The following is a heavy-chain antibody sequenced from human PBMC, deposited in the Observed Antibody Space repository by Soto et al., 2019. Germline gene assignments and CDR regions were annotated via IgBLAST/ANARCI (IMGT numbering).Heavy chain of an antibody. V-gene: IGHV3-21*01. CDR2: ISTTSTYI. Sequence: GGSLRLSCAAYGFTFSGDSMNWVRQAPGKGLEWVASISTTSTYIYYADSVKGRFTISRDNAKNSLHLQMNSLRAEDTAVYYCVRDYVMDVWGQGTTVTVSS. CDR3: VRDYVMDV. CDR1: GFTFSGDS. D-gene: IGHD3-10*02. J-gene: IGHJ6*02.